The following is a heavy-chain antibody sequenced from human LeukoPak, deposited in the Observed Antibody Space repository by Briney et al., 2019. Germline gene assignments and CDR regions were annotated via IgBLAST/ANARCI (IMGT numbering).Heavy chain of an antibody. J-gene: IGHJ3*02. V-gene: IGHV3-23*01. Sequence: GGSLRLSCAASGFTFSSYAMSWVRQAPGKGLEWVSAISGSGGSTYYADSVKGRFTISRDNSKNTLYLQMNSLRAEDTAVYYCARVNYGGNSYAFDIWAKGHWSPSLQ. CDR3: ARVNYGGNSYAFDI. CDR1: GFTFSSYA. CDR2: ISGSGGST. D-gene: IGHD4-23*01.